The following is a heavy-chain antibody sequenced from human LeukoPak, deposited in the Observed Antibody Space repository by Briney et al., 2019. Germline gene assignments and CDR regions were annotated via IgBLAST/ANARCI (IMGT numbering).Heavy chain of an antibody. V-gene: IGHV3-66*01. D-gene: IGHD4-11*01. CDR1: GFTFSNYS. CDR3: ASGETTAFDY. Sequence: GGSLRLSCAASGFTFSNYSMSWVRQAPGKGLEWVSVIYSGGSTYYADSVKGRFTISRDNSKNTLYLQMNSLRAEDTAVYYCASGETTAFDYWGQGTLVTVSS. J-gene: IGHJ4*02. CDR2: IYSGGST.